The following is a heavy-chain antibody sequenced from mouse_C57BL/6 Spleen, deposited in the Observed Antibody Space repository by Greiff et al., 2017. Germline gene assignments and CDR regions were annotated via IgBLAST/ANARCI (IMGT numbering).Heavy chain of an antibody. D-gene: IGHD1-1*01. Sequence: EVQLQQSGPELVKPGASVKIPCKASGYTFTDYNMDWVKQSHGKSLEWIGDINPNNGGTIYNQKFKGKATLTVDKSSSTAYMELRSLTSEDTAVYYCARARYEYYGSRTRYFDVWGTGTTVTVSS. CDR3: ARARYEYYGSRTRYFDV. J-gene: IGHJ1*03. CDR2: INPNNGGT. CDR1: GYTFTDYN. V-gene: IGHV1-18*01.